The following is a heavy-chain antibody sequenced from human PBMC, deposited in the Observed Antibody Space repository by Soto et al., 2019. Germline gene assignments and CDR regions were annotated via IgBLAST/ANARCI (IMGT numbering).Heavy chain of an antibody. V-gene: IGHV4-59*01. CDR2: IYYSGGT. CDR1: GVSINSYY. J-gene: IGHJ4*02. Sequence: SETLSLTCTVSGVSINSYYWGWIRQPPGKGLEWIGYIYYSGGTNYNPSLKSRVTISVDTSKNQFSLKLSSVSPADTAVYYCARDGYSSSWYDYWGQGTLVT. CDR3: ARDGYSSSWYDY. D-gene: IGHD6-13*01.